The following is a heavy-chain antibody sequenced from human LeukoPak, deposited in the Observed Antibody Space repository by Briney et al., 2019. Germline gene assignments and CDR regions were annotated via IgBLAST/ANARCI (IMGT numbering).Heavy chain of an antibody. D-gene: IGHD2-15*01. CDR1: GYTFTSYD. Sequence: GASVKVSCKASGYTFTSYDINWVRQATGQGLEWMGWMNPNRGNTGYAQKFQGRVTMTRNNSISTAYMELSSLRSEDTAVYYCARGTGYCSGGSCYYQKNWFDPWGQGTLVTVSS. V-gene: IGHV1-8*01. CDR2: MNPNRGNT. J-gene: IGHJ5*02. CDR3: ARGTGYCSGGSCYYQKNWFDP.